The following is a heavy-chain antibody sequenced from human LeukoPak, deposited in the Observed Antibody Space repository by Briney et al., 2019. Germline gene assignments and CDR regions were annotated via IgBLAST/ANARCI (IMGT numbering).Heavy chain of an antibody. CDR1: GGSISSGGYY. CDR3: ARGQSYYYDSSGYLDY. CDR2: VYHSGST. Sequence: SQTLSLTCAVSGGSISSGGYYWSWMRQPPGKGLEWIGYVYHSGSTYYNPSLKSRVTISVDRSKNQFSLKLSSVTAADTAVYYCARGQSYYYDSSGYLDYWGQGTLVTVSS. J-gene: IGHJ4*02. V-gene: IGHV4-30-2*01. D-gene: IGHD3-22*01.